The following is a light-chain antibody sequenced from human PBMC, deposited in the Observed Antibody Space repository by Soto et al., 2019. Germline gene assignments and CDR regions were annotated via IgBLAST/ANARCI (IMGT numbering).Light chain of an antibody. CDR3: QQYNSWPLT. CDR1: QSVGSD. CDR2: GAS. V-gene: IGKV3-15*01. J-gene: IGKJ4*01. Sequence: EIEMTQSPATLSVSPGGGATLSCRASQSVGSDVAWYQQKPGQAPRLLIYGASTRATGVPAGFSGSGSATDFTLTISSLQSEDFAIYYCQQYNSWPLTFGGGTRVDIK.